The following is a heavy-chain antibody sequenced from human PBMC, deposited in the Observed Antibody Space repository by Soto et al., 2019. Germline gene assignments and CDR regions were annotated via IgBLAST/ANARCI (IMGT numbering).Heavy chain of an antibody. CDR1: GFTFSRYW. D-gene: IGHD3-10*01. V-gene: IGHV3-74*01. CDR3: ARHLENDGDYYNDV. CDR2: INGDGSRI. Sequence: EEQLVASGGGLVQPGGSLRLSCEATGFTFSRYWIHWVRQVPGAGLEWVSRINGDGSRITYTDSMKGRFTIYRDNATNTLYLPMNSLRDEITALYYSARHLENDGDYYNDVWGNWTPVTFSS. J-gene: IGHJ6*03.